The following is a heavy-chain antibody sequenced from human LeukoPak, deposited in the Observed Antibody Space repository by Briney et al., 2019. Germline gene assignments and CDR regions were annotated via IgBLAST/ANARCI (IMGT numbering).Heavy chain of an antibody. V-gene: IGHV3-23*01. CDR3: ARDLGLGTILGFWFDP. D-gene: IGHD3-3*01. CDR2: ISGSGGST. Sequence: GGSLRLSCAASGFTFSSYAMSWVRQAPGKGLEWVSAISGSGGSTYYADSVKGRFTISRDNSKNTLYLQMNSLRAEDTAVYYCARDLGLGTILGFWFDPWGQGTLVTVSS. CDR1: GFTFSSYA. J-gene: IGHJ5*02.